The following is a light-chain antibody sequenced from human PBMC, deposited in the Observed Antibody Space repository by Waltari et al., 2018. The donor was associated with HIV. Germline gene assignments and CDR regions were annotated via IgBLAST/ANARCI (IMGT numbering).Light chain of an antibody. CDR3: QAWVSSTVV. Sequence: SYELTQPPSVSVSPGQTASITCSGDKLGDKYACWYQQKPGQSPVLVIDQDSKRPSGIPERFSGSNSGNTATLTISGTQAMDEADYYCQAWVSSTVVFGGGTKLTVL. J-gene: IGLJ2*01. CDR1: KLGDKY. V-gene: IGLV3-1*01. CDR2: QDS.